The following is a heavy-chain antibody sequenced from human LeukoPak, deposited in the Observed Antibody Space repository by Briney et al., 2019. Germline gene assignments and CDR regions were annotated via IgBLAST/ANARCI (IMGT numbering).Heavy chain of an antibody. J-gene: IGHJ4*02. Sequence: ASVKVSCKASGYTFTSYGISWVRQAPGQGLEWMGWISAYNGNTNYAQKLQGRVTMTTDTSTSTAYMELGSLRSDDTAVYYCARVRGGGYYYDSSGYFDYWGQGTLVTVSS. D-gene: IGHD3-22*01. CDR1: GYTFTSYG. CDR3: ARVRGGGYYYDSSGYFDY. V-gene: IGHV1-18*01. CDR2: ISAYNGNT.